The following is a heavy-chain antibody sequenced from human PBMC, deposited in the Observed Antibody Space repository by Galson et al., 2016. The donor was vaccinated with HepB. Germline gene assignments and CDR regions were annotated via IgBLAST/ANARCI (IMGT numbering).Heavy chain of an antibody. J-gene: IGHJ6*02. Sequence: SVKVSCKASGGTFSSYPISWVRQAPGQGLEWMGWIIPFLGTANNAQKFQGRVTITADESTSTAYLELSSLRSEDTAVYYCASARGPYRTPNCGRDFWGQGTTVTVSS. V-gene: IGHV1-69*13. CDR3: ASARGPYRTPNCGRDF. CDR2: IIPFLGTA. CDR1: GGTFSSYP. D-gene: IGHD1-26*01.